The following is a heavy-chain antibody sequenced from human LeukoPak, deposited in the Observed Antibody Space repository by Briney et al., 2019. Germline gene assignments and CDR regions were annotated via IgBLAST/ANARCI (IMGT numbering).Heavy chain of an antibody. Sequence: GRSLRLSCAASGFTFSSYAMHWVRQAPGKGLEWVAVISYDGSNKYYADSVKGRFTISRDNSKNTLYLQMNSLRAEDTAVYYCAGVRWGGYEAFDYWGQGTLVTVSS. CDR3: AGVRWGGYEAFDY. V-gene: IGHV3-30*04. D-gene: IGHD5-12*01. J-gene: IGHJ4*02. CDR2: ISYDGSNK. CDR1: GFTFSSYA.